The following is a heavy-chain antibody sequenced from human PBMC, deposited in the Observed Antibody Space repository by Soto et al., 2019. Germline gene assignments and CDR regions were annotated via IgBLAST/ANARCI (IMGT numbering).Heavy chain of an antibody. CDR1: GGTFNTYA. CDR2: ISPMFGAA. Sequence: QVQLVQSGAEMKKPGSSVKVSCQSSGGTFNTYAMNWVRQAPGQGPEWMGDISPMFGAANYAPKFQGRVTSTADESTGTSYMQWSSLTSEVTALYFCAREVQVHTPAFVYWGQGTLVTVSS. CDR3: AREVQVHTPAFVY. J-gene: IGHJ4*02. D-gene: IGHD3-10*01. V-gene: IGHV1-69*19.